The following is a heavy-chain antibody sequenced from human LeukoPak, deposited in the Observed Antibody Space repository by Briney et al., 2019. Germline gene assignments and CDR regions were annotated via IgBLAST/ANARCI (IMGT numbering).Heavy chain of an antibody. CDR2: IGGRGENI. Sequence: GGSLRLSCAASGFFFSSYAMSWVRQAPGKGLEWVSSIGGRGENIKYGDSVEGRFTISRDNSKTTVYLQMSSLRAEDTAVYFCAKDIYSGDYFDYWGQGTLVTVSS. CDR3: AKDIYSGDYFDY. D-gene: IGHD2-15*01. V-gene: IGHV3-23*01. J-gene: IGHJ4*02. CDR1: GFFFSSYA.